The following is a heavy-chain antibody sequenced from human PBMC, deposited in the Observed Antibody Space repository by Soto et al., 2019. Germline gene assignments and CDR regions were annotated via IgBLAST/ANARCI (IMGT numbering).Heavy chain of an antibody. J-gene: IGHJ4*02. CDR2: ISSSGSTI. CDR1: GFTFSSYE. Sequence: PGGSLRLSCAASGFTFSSYEMNWVRQAPGKGLEWVSYISSSGSTIYYADSVKGRFTISRDNAKNSLYLQMNSLRAEDTAVYYCARAYDFWSAFDYWGQGTLVTVSS. V-gene: IGHV3-48*03. D-gene: IGHD3-3*01. CDR3: ARAYDFWSAFDY.